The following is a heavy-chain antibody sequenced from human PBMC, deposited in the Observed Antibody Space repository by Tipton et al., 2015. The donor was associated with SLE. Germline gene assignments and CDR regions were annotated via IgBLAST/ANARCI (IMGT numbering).Heavy chain of an antibody. CDR3: AKDRGSGWVPPADY. CDR2: VNPNGGAT. D-gene: IGHD6-19*01. J-gene: IGHJ4*02. Sequence: LVQSGAEVKKPGASVKVSCKASGYTFTNYHMPWVRQAPGQGLEWMGLVNPNGGATTYAQKFQGRVTMTRDTSTSTVYMDLSSLRSEDTAVYYCAKDRGSGWVPPADYWGQGTLVTVSS. CDR1: GYTFTNYH. V-gene: IGHV1-46*01.